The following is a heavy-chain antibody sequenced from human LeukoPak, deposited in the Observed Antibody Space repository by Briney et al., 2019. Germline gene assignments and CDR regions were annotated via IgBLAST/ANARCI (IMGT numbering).Heavy chain of an antibody. D-gene: IGHD3-22*01. Sequence: GGSLRLSCAASGFTFSSYAMSWVRQAPGKGLEWVSAISGSGGSTYYADSVKGRFTISRDNSKNTLYLQMNSLRAEDTAVYYCAKGRYYDSSGDYYYYYGMDVWGQGTTVTVSS. V-gene: IGHV3-23*01. CDR1: GFTFSSYA. CDR3: AKGRYYDSSGDYYYYYGMDV. CDR2: ISGSGGST. J-gene: IGHJ6*02.